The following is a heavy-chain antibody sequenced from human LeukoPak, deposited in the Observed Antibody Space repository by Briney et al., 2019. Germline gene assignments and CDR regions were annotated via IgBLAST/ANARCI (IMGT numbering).Heavy chain of an antibody. CDR2: IRYDGSNK. CDR1: GFTFSSYG. V-gene: IGHV3-30*02. Sequence: GGSLRLSCAASGFTFSSYGMHWVRQAPGKGLEWVAFIRYDGSNKYYADSVKGRFTISRDNSKNALYLQMNSLRAEDTAVYYCAEVWDDSSGYLQYYFDYWGQGTLVTVSS. CDR3: AEVWDDSSGYLQYYFDY. D-gene: IGHD3-22*01. J-gene: IGHJ4*02.